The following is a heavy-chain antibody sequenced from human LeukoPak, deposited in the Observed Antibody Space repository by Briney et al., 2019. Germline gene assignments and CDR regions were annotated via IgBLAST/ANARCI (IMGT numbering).Heavy chain of an antibody. Sequence: GESLKISCKGSGYSFTSYWIGWVRQMPGKVLEWMGIIYPGDSDTRYSPSFQGQVTISADKSISTAYLQWSSLKASDTAMYYCARRSYYDSSGYYYSDAFDIWGQGTMVTVSS. CDR3: ARRSYYDSSGYYYSDAFDI. D-gene: IGHD3-22*01. J-gene: IGHJ3*02. CDR2: IYPGDSDT. V-gene: IGHV5-51*01. CDR1: GYSFTSYW.